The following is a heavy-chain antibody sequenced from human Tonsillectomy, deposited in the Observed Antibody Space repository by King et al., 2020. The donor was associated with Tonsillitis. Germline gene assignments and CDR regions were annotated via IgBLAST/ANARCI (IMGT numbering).Heavy chain of an antibody. J-gene: IGHJ4*02. CDR2: INTNTGNP. CDR3: ATSGYIGSSSPSFDY. V-gene: IGHV7-4-1*02. Sequence: QLVQSGSELKKPGASVKVSCKASGYTFTSSPMNWVRQAPGQGLEWMGWINTNTGNPTYAQGFTGRFVFSLDTSVTTAYLQISSLKAEDTAVYYCATSGYIGSSSPSFDYWGQGTLVTVSS. CDR1: GYTFTSSP. D-gene: IGHD6-6*01.